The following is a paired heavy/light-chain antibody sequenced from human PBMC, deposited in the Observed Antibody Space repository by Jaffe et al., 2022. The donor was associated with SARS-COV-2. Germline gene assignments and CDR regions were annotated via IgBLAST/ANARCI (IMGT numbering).Light chain of an antibody. V-gene: IGKV2-28*01. CDR2: LGS. CDR1: QSLLHSNGYNY. CDR3: MQALQTPLT. Sequence: DIVMTQSPLSLPVTPGEPASISCRSSQSLLHSNGYNYLDWYLQKPGQSPQLLIYLGSNRASGVPDRFSGSGSGTDFTLKISRVEAEDVGVYYCMQALQTPLTFGQGTKVEIK. J-gene: IGKJ1*01.
Heavy chain of an antibody. CDR2: ISGSGGST. V-gene: IGHV3-23*01. CDR1: GFTFSSYA. CDR3: AKDGLFRPYCGGDCLYYFDY. J-gene: IGHJ4*02. Sequence: EVQLLESGGGLVQPGGSLRLSCAASGFTFSSYAMSWVRQAPGKGLEWVSAISGSGGSTYYADSVKGRFTISRDNSKNTLYLQMNSLRAEDTAVYYCAKDGLFRPYCGGDCLYYFDYWGQGTLVTVSS. D-gene: IGHD2-21*02.